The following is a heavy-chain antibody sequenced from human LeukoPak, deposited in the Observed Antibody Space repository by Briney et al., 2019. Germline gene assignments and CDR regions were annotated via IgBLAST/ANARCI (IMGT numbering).Heavy chain of an antibody. CDR3: AKGLVGGASFDY. J-gene: IGHJ4*02. D-gene: IGHD1-26*01. CDR2: ISGSGGST. V-gene: IGHV3-23*01. Sequence: TGGSLRLSCAASGFTFSSYSMNWVRQAPGKGLEWVSGISGSGGSTYYADSVKGRFTISRDNSKNTLYLQMNSLRAEDTAVYYCAKGLVGGASFDYWGQGTLVTVSS. CDR1: GFTFSSYS.